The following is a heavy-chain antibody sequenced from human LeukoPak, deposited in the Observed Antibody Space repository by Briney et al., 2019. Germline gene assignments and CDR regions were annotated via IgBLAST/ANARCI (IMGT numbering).Heavy chain of an antibody. V-gene: IGHV4-39*01. CDR3: ARYVVYGSGKYYFDY. D-gene: IGHD3-10*01. J-gene: IGHJ4*02. CDR2: INYSGST. CDR1: GGSISSSNYY. Sequence: PSETLSLTCTVSGGSISSSNYYWSWISQPPGKELEWIASINYSGSTYYNPSLKSPVTISVDTSKNQFSLRLSSVTAADTAVYFCARYVVYGSGKYYFDYWGQGSLVTVSS.